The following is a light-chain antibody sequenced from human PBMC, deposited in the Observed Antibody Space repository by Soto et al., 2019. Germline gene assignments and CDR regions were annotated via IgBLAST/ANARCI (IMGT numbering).Light chain of an antibody. CDR2: VTS. J-gene: IGKJ2*01. V-gene: IGKV3-20*01. CDR3: QQYGSSPYT. Sequence: DIVLTQSPDSLSLSPGERATLSCRATHTVNSNYLGWYHQKPGQPPRLLIYVTSKRATGIPDRFSGSGSGTDFTLTISRLEPEDFAVYYCQQYGSSPYTFGQGTKLEIK. CDR1: HTVNSNY.